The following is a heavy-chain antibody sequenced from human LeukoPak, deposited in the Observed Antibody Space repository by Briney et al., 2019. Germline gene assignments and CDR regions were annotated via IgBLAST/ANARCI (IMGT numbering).Heavy chain of an antibody. Sequence: GASVKVSCKASGGTFSSYAISWVRQAPGQGLEWMGIINPSGGSTSYAQKFQGRVTMTRDMSTSTVYMELSSLRSEDTAVYYCARDQNYYGSGSYYNPLYYFDYWGQGTLVTVSS. CDR2: INPSGGST. CDR1: GGTFSSYA. D-gene: IGHD3-10*01. J-gene: IGHJ4*02. CDR3: ARDQNYYGSGSYYNPLYYFDY. V-gene: IGHV1-46*01.